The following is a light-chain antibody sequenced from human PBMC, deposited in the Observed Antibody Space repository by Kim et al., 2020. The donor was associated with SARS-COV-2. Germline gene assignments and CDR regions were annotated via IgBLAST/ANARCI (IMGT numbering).Light chain of an antibody. Sequence: ASGEDRVTITCRASQGISRYLAWYQQKPRKIPKRLIYDASTLHPGVPSRFSGSGSGTDFTLTISSLQPEDVATYYCQRYNDFPLTFGGGTKVDIK. CDR3: QRYNDFPLT. CDR2: DAS. CDR1: QGISRY. J-gene: IGKJ4*01. V-gene: IGKV1-27*01.